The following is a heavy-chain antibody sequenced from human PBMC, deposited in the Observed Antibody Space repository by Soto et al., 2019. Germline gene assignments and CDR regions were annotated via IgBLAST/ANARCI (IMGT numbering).Heavy chain of an antibody. CDR1: GFTFLRYS. J-gene: IGHJ4*02. CDR3: AKDPLGDYAFDY. D-gene: IGHD4-17*01. CDR2: ISGSGGST. V-gene: IGHV3-23*01. Sequence: EVQLLESGGGVVQPGGSRRLYCAASGFTFLRYSMSWVRQAPWKGREWVSAISGSGGSTYYADSVKGRFTIARDNSKNTLYLQINSLRAEDTAVYYCAKDPLGDYAFDYWGQGTLVTVSS.